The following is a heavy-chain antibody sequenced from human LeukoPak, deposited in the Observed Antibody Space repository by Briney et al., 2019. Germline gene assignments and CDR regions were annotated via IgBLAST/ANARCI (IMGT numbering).Heavy chain of an antibody. CDR2: INPNSGGT. D-gene: IGHD5-12*01. V-gene: IGHV1-2*02. CDR1: GYTFTGYY. CDR3: ASGGLRSWVNGYYFDY. Sequence: ASVKVSCKASGYTFTGYYMHWVRQAPGQGLEWMGWINPNSGGTNYAQKFQGRVTMTRDTSISTAYMELSRLRSDDTAAYYCASGGLRSWVNGYYFDYWGQGTLVTVSS. J-gene: IGHJ4*02.